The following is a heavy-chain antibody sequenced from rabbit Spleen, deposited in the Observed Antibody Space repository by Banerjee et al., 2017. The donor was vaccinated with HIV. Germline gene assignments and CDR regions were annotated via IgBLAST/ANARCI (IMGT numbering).Heavy chain of an antibody. CDR1: GFDFSSYG. D-gene: IGHD4-1*01. Sequence: QEQLVESGGGLVQPGGSLKLSCKASGFDFSSYGVSWVRQAPGKGLEWIGYIDPVFGITCYASWVNGRFSIFRETAQNTVSLQLNSLTAADTATYFCASDSGSSLNLWGQGILVT. V-gene: IGHV1S47*01. CDR2: IDPVFGIT. J-gene: IGHJ4*01. CDR3: ASDSGSSLNL.